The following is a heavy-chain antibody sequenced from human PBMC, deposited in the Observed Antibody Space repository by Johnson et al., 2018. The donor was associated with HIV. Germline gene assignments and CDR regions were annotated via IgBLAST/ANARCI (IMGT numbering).Heavy chain of an antibody. CDR1: GFTFSRYW. J-gene: IGHJ3*01. V-gene: IGHV3-74*02. D-gene: IGHD1-1*01. CDR2: ISSDGTDT. Sequence: VQLVESGGGLVQPGGSLILSCAASGFTFSRYWMHWVRQAPGKGLVWVSRISSDGTDTYYADSVKGRFIISRDNARNTMFVQMKSLRAEDTAVYYCARSGPNWAFDFWGQGTMVTVSS. CDR3: ARSGPNWAFDF.